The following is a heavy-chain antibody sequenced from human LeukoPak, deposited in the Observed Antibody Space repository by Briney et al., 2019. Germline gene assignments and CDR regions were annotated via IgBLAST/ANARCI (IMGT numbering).Heavy chain of an antibody. CDR1: GGSITGYY. J-gene: IGHJ3*01. Sequence: SETLSLTCTVSGGSITGYYWSWLRQPPGKGLEWIGYVFYSGGTLYNPSVNSRVSISVDTSKTQFSLKLTSVTAADTAVYYCARHITVTYDAFDLWGRGTMVTVSS. CDR2: VFYSGGT. D-gene: IGHD6-19*01. V-gene: IGHV4-59*08. CDR3: ARHITVTYDAFDL.